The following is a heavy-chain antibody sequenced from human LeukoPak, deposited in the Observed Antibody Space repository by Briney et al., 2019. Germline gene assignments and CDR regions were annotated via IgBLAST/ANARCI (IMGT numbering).Heavy chain of an antibody. Sequence: GGSLRLSCAASGFTFSSYSMNWVRQAPGKGLEWVSYISSSSSTIYYADSVKGRFTISRDNAKNSLYLQMNSLRAEDTAVYYCARAGGYCSSTSCYEGSDAFDIWGQGTMVTVSS. CDR3: ARAGGYCSSTSCYEGSDAFDI. CDR2: ISSSSSTI. J-gene: IGHJ3*02. D-gene: IGHD2-2*01. V-gene: IGHV3-48*04. CDR1: GFTFSSYS.